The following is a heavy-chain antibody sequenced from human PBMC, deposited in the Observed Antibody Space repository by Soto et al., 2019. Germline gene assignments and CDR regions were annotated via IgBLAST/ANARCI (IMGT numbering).Heavy chain of an antibody. CDR1: GGSISSYY. Sequence: SETLSLTCTVSGGSISSYYWSWIRQPPGKGLEWIGYIYYSGSTNYNPSLKSRVTISVDTSKNQFSLKLSSVTAADTAVYYWAREVTAPGPFDPWGQGTVVTVSS. J-gene: IGHJ5*02. D-gene: IGHD6-13*01. CDR2: IYYSGST. CDR3: AREVTAPGPFDP. V-gene: IGHV4-59*01.